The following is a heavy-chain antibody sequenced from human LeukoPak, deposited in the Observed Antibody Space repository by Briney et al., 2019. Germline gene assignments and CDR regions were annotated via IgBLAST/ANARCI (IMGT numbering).Heavy chain of an antibody. J-gene: IGHJ2*01. D-gene: IGHD5-24*01. CDR2: IWYDGSNK. V-gene: IGHV3-33*01. CDR1: GFTFSNYG. CDR3: AREGGRGTEMATIRFRYFDV. Sequence: PGESLRLSCAASGFTFSNYGMHWVRQAPGKGLEWVAVIWYDGSNKYYADSVKGRLTISRDNLKKTLYLQMNSLRAEDTAVYYCAREGGRGTEMATIRFRYFDVWGRGTLVTVSS.